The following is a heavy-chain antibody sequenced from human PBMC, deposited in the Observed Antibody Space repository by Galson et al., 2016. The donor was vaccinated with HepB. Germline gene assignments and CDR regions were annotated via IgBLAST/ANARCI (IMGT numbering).Heavy chain of an antibody. CDR3: ARDRGSYPDFGDDYYMDV. CDR1: GGAISRNA. CDR2: ISPTSST. V-gene: IGHV4-4*07. J-gene: IGHJ6*03. D-gene: IGHD3/OR15-3a*01. Sequence: ETLSLTCTVSGGAISRNAWAWIRPPAGKGLEWIGRISPTSSTNYNPPLQSRNSMSIDTSMNQFTLNLRSVTAADTAVYYCARDRGSYPDFGDDYYMDVWGKGTTVTVSS.